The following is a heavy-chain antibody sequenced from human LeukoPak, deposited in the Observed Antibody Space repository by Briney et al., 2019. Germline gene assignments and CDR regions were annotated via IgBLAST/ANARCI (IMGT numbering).Heavy chain of an antibody. D-gene: IGHD5-18*01. CDR3: ARDALGRGSSYLTGDQ. J-gene: IGHJ4*02. CDR2: IYSSGAT. CDR1: GFTVSSNY. V-gene: IGHV3-66*01. Sequence: GGSLRLSCAALGFTVSSNYMSWVRQAPGKGLEWVSVIYSSGATYYADSVEGRFTISRDNSKNTVFLQMNSLRAEDTAVYHCARDALGRGSSYLTGDQWGQGTLVTVSA.